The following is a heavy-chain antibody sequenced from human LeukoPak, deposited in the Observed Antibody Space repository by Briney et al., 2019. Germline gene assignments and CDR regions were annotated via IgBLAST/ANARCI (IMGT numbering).Heavy chain of an antibody. CDR2: IYYSGST. CDR3: ARGAAFNFYGSGWGPNWFDP. J-gene: IGHJ5*02. V-gene: IGHV4-39*07. Sequence: SETLSLTCTVSGGSISSSSYYWGWLRQPPGKGLEWIGSIYYSGSTYCNPSLKSRVTISLDRSKNQFSLNLSSVTAADTAVYYCARGAAFNFYGSGWGPNWFDPWGQGTLVTVSS. CDR1: GGSISSSSYY. D-gene: IGHD3-10*01.